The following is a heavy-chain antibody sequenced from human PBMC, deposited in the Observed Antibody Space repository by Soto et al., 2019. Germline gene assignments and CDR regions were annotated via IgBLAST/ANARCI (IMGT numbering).Heavy chain of an antibody. V-gene: IGHV3-23*01. D-gene: IGHD1-20*01. CDR3: AKAKNDYNWDNRPPFDY. CDR1: GFTLRNYA. J-gene: IGHJ4*02. Sequence: LRLSCEASGFTLRNYAMTWIRQAPGKGLEWVSLISANDVGTYYAESVKTRFTISTDQSRNTVYLQMESLRADDTAIYYCAKAKNDYNWDNRPPFDYWGQGTLVTVSS. CDR2: ISANDVGT.